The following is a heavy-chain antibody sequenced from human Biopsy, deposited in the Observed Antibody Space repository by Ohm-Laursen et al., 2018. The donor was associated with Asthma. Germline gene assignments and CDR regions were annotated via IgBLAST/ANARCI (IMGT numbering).Heavy chain of an antibody. CDR3: ARVKDGYNFDY. D-gene: IGHD5-24*01. V-gene: IGHV4-30-2*01. CDR2: IYHSGST. Sequence: PSETLSLTCAVSGGSISSGGYSWSWIRQPPGKGLEWIGYIYHSGSTYYNPSLKSRVTISVDRSKNLFSLKLSSVTAADTAVYYCARVKDGYNFDYWGQGTLVTVSS. CDR1: GGSISSGGYS. J-gene: IGHJ4*02.